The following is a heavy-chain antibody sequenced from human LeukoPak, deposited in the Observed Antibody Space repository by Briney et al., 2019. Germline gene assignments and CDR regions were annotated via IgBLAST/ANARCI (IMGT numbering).Heavy chain of an antibody. Sequence: TGGSLRLSCAASGFTFSSYSMNWVRQAPGKGLEWVSSISSSSSYIYYADSVKGRFTISRDNAKNSLYPQMNSLRAEDTAVYYCARAGGSYHLGAFDIWGQGTMVTVSS. CDR1: GFTFSSYS. J-gene: IGHJ3*02. CDR2: ISSSSSYI. CDR3: ARAGGSYHLGAFDI. D-gene: IGHD1-26*01. V-gene: IGHV3-21*01.